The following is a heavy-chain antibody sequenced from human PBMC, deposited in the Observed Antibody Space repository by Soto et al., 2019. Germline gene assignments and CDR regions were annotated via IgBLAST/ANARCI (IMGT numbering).Heavy chain of an antibody. Sequence: SETLSLTCAVSGGSISSGGYSWSWIRQPPGKGLEWIGYMYHSGSTYYNPSLKSRVTISVDTSKNQFSLKLSSVTAADTAVYYCARVQVTIFGVVTNPSWFDPWGQGTLVTVSS. CDR1: GGSISSGGYS. D-gene: IGHD3-3*01. J-gene: IGHJ5*02. CDR3: ARVQVTIFGVVTNPSWFDP. CDR2: MYHSGST. V-gene: IGHV4-30-2*05.